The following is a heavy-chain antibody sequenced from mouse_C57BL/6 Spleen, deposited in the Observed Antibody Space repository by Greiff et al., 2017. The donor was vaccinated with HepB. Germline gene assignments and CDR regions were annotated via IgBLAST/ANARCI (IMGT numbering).Heavy chain of an antibody. CDR3: AQTAQATFAY. V-gene: IGHV1-50*01. J-gene: IGHJ3*01. D-gene: IGHD3-2*02. CDR2: IDPSDIYP. Sequence: VQVVESGAELVKPGASVTLSCKASGYTFTSYWMQWVKQRPGQGLEWIGEIDPSDIYPNYNQKFKGKATLTVDTSSSTAYMQLSSLTSEDSAVYYCAQTAQATFAYWGQGTLVTVSA. CDR1: GYTFTSYW.